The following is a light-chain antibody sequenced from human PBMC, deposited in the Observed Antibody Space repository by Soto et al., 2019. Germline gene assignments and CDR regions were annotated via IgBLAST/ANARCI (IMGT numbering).Light chain of an antibody. J-gene: IGKJ4*01. Sequence: EIVMTHSPATLSVSPGERATLSCRASQSVSNNLAWYQQKPGQAPRLLIYEKSSRATGIPDRFSGSGSGTEFTLTISSLQSVDFAVYSCQQYNKWPLTFGGGTKVEIK. CDR3: QQYNKWPLT. V-gene: IGKV3-15*01. CDR2: EKS. CDR1: QSVSNN.